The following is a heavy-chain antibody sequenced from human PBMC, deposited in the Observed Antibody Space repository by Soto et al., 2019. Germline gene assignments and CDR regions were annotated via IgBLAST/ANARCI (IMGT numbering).Heavy chain of an antibody. J-gene: IGHJ4*02. Sequence: ASVKVSCKTSGYTFTNYGISWVRQAPGQGLEWMGWISAYNGNTNYAQKLQGRVTMTTDTSTSTAYMELRNLRSDDTAVYYCARHPPSLLRYFEWLLFLDYWGQGTLVTVSS. CDR3: ARHPPSLLRYFEWLLFLDY. CDR1: GYTFTNYG. CDR2: ISAYNGNT. V-gene: IGHV1-18*01. D-gene: IGHD3-9*01.